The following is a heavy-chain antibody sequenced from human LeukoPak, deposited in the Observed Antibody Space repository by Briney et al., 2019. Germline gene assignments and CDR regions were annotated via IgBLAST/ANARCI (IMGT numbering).Heavy chain of an antibody. V-gene: IGHV4-34*01. D-gene: IGHD3-22*01. CDR3: ARGASITMIVVVMDY. CDR1: GFTFSNAW. CDR2: INHSGST. J-gene: IGHJ4*02. Sequence: GSLRLSCAASGFTFSNAWMSWVRQAPGKGLEWIGEINHSGSTNYNPSLKSRVTISVDTSKNQFSLKLSSVTAADTAVYYCARGASITMIVVVMDYWGQGTLVTVSS.